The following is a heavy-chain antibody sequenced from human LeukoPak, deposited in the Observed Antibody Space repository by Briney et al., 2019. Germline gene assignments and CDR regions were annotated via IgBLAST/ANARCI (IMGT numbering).Heavy chain of an antibody. V-gene: IGHV1-18*01. CDR3: ARDRAVTTHSQEREFDY. Sequence: GASVKVSCKASGYIFTSYGISWVRRAPGQGLEWMGWISAYNGNTNYAQKLQDRVTMTTDTSTSTAYMELRSLRSDDTAVYYCARDRAVTTHSQEREFDYWGQGTLVTVSS. CDR2: ISAYNGNT. J-gene: IGHJ4*02. CDR1: GYIFTSYG. D-gene: IGHD4-11*01.